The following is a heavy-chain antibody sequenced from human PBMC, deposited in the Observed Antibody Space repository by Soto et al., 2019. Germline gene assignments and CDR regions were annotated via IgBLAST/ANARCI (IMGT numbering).Heavy chain of an antibody. CDR3: ARDASPSSSSWYYFAY. CDR2: TKQDGSEK. D-gene: IGHD6-13*01. V-gene: IGHV3-7*01. CDR1: GFTFSNYW. Sequence: EVHLVESGGGLVQPGGSLRLSCAASGFTFSNYWMNWVRQAPGKGLEWVANTKQDGSEKYYVDSVKGRFTISRDNAKNSLYLQMDSLTAEDTAVYFSARDASPSSSSWYYFAYWGQGTLVTVSS. J-gene: IGHJ4*02.